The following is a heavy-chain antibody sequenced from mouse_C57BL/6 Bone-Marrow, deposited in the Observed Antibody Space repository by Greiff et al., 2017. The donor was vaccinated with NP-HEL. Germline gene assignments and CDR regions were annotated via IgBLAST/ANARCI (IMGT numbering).Heavy chain of an antibody. V-gene: IGHV7-1*01. D-gene: IGHD3-2*02. CDR3: ARETAQAPFAY. J-gene: IGHJ3*01. CDR1: GFTFSDFY. CDR2: SRNKANDYTT. Sequence: DVMLVESGGGLVQSGRSLRLSCATSGFTFSDFYMEWVRQAPGKGLEWIAASRNKANDYTTEYSASVKGRFIVSRDTSQSILYLQMNALRAEDTAIYYCARETAQAPFAYWGQGTLVTVSA.